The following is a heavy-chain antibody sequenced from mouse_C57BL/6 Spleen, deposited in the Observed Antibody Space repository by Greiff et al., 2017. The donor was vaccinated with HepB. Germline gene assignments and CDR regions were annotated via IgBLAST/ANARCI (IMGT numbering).Heavy chain of an antibody. Sequence: EVKLQESGGGLVQPGGSMKLSCVASGFTFSNYWMNWVRQSPEKGLEWVAQIRLKSDNYATHYAESVKGRFTISRDDSKSSVYLQMNNLRAEDTGIYYCTDNYGYDGDYYAMDYWGQGTSVTVSS. CDR1: GFTFSNYW. CDR3: TDNYGYDGDYYAMDY. CDR2: IRLKSDNYAT. J-gene: IGHJ4*01. D-gene: IGHD2-2*01. V-gene: IGHV6-3*01.